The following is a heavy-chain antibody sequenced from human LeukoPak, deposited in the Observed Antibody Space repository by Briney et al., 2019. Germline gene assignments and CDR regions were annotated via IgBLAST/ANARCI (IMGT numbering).Heavy chain of an antibody. CDR2: IIPIFGTA. CDR3: ARGVVGATTGAYSFDY. V-gene: IGHV1-69*13. CDR1: GGTFISYA. Sequence: ASVKVSRKASGGTFISYAFSWVRQAPGQGLEWMGGIIPIFGTANYAQKFQGRVTIIADESTSTAYMELSSLRSEDTAVYYCARGVVGATTGAYSFDYWGRGTLVTVSS. J-gene: IGHJ4*02. D-gene: IGHD1-26*01.